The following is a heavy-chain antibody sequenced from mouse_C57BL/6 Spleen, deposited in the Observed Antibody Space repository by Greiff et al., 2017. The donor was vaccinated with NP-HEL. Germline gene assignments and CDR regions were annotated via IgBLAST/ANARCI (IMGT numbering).Heavy chain of an antibody. Sequence: VQLQQSGAELVKPGASVKISCKASGYAFSSYWMNWVKQRPGKGLEWIGQIYPGDGDTNYNGKFKGKATLTADKSSSTAYMQLSSLTSEDSAVYFCARRGELRPRFDYWGQGTTLTVSS. CDR2: IYPGDGDT. CDR1: GYAFSSYW. CDR3: ARRGELRPRFDY. J-gene: IGHJ2*01. V-gene: IGHV1-80*01. D-gene: IGHD3-2*02.